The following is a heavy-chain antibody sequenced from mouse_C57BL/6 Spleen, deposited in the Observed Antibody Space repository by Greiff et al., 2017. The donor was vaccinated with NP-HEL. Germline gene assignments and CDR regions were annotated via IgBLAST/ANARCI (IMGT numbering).Heavy chain of an antibody. CDR3: ARHRTDWYFDV. CDR2: ISNGGGST. V-gene: IGHV5-12*01. CDR1: GFTFSDYY. Sequence: EVQRVESGGGLVQPGGSLKLSCAASGFTFSDYYMYWVRQTPEKRLEWVAYISNGGGSTYYPDTVKGRFTISRDNAKNTLYLQMSRLKSEDTAMYYCARHRTDWYFDVWGTGTTVTVSS. D-gene: IGHD4-1*01. J-gene: IGHJ1*03.